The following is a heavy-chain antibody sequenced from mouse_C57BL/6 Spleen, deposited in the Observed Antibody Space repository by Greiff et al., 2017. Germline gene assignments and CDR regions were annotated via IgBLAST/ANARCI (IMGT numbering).Heavy chain of an antibody. V-gene: IGHV1-26*01. D-gene: IGHD6-1*01. CDR1: GYTFTDYY. J-gene: IGHJ1*03. CDR2: INPNNGGT. Sequence: VQLQQSGPELVKPGASVKISCKASGYTFTDYYMNWVKQSHGKSLEWIGDINPNNGGTSYNQKFKGKATLTVDKSSSTAYMELRSLTSEDSAVYYCASELARYFDVWGTGTTVTVSS. CDR3: ASELARYFDV.